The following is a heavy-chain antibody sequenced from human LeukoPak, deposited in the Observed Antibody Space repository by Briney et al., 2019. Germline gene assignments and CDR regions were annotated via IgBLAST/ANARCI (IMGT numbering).Heavy chain of an antibody. Sequence: ASVKVSCKASAYTFTGYYMHWVRQAPGQGLEWMGWVYPNSGGTSYAQKFQGRVTMTRDTSISTAYMGLSRLRSVDTAVYYCARSEQFPYYMDVWGKGTTVTVSS. CDR3: ARSEQFPYYMDV. V-gene: IGHV1-2*02. CDR1: AYTFTGYY. D-gene: IGHD6-19*01. CDR2: VYPNSGGT. J-gene: IGHJ6*03.